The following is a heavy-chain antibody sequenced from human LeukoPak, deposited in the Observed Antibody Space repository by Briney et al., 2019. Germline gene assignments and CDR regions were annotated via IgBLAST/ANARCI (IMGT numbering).Heavy chain of an antibody. CDR1: GFTFSSYW. CDR3: ARHYYDSSGYYLSYYYYGMDV. J-gene: IGHJ6*02. V-gene: IGHV3-7*01. D-gene: IGHD3-22*01. CDR2: IKQDGSEK. Sequence: GGSLRLSCAASGFTFSSYWMSWVRQAPVKGLEWVANIKQDGSEKYYVDSVKGRFTISRDNAKNSLYLQMNSLRAEDTAVYYCARHYYDSSGYYLSYYYYGMDVWGQGTTVTVSS.